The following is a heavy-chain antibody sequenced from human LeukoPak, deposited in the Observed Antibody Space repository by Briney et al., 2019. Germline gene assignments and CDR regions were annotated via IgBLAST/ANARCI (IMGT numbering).Heavy chain of an antibody. CDR3: AKDDSYGSGPYGMDV. CDR1: GFTFSSYG. CDR2: IRYDGSNK. J-gene: IGHJ6*02. D-gene: IGHD3-10*01. Sequence: GGSLRLSCAASGFTFSSYGMHWVRQAPGKGLEGVGFIRYDGSNKYYADSVKGRFTISRDNSKNTLYLQMNSLRAEGTAVYYCAKDDSYGSGPYGMDVWGQGTTVTVSS. V-gene: IGHV3-30*02.